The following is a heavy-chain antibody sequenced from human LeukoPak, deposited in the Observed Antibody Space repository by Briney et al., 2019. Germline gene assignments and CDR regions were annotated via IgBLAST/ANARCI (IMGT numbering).Heavy chain of an antibody. CDR3: ARHPLYDYDSSGPHAFDI. CDR1: GGTFSSYA. Sequence: ASVKVSCKASGGTFSSYAISWVRQAPGQGLEWMGRIIPIFGTANYAQKFQGRVTITTDESTSTAYMELSSLRSEDTAVYYCARHPLYDYDSSGPHAFDIWGQGTMVTVSS. J-gene: IGHJ3*02. V-gene: IGHV1-69*05. D-gene: IGHD3-22*01. CDR2: IIPIFGTA.